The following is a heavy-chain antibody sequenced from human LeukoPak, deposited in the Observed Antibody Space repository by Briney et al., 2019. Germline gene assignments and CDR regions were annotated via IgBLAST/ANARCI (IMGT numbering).Heavy chain of an antibody. CDR3: AKGFDFWSGYLFDY. CDR2: ISGSGGST. Sequence: GGSLRLSCAASGFTFSSYAMSWVRRAPGKGLEWVSAISGSGGSTYYADSVKGRFTISRDNSKNTLYLQMNSLRAEDTAVYYCAKGFDFWSGYLFDYWGQGTLVTVSS. J-gene: IGHJ4*02. D-gene: IGHD3-3*01. CDR1: GFTFSSYA. V-gene: IGHV3-23*01.